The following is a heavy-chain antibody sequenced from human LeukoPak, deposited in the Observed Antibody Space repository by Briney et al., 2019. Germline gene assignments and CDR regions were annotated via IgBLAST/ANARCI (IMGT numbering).Heavy chain of an antibody. CDR3: ARLSRIAAAGSYSYHSMDV. Sequence: SETLSLTCTVPGGSISGYYWSWIRQPPGKGLEWIGFIYYSGSTNYNPSLKSRLTISVDTSKDQFSLKLSSVTAADTAVYYCARLSRIAAAGSYSYHSMDVWGQGTTVTVSS. D-gene: IGHD6-13*01. CDR2: IYYSGST. V-gene: IGHV4-59*08. CDR1: GGSISGYY. J-gene: IGHJ6*03.